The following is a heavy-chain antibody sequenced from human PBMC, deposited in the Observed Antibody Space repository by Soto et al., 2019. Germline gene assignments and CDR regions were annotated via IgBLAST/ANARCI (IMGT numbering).Heavy chain of an antibody. CDR3: VMMDNYVTPTPPDV. V-gene: IGHV1-18*01. D-gene: IGHD3-16*01. Sequence: QVQLVQSGDEVKKPGASVTVSCKASGYICVNYGIAWVRPAPVQGLEWMGWISPYTGNTHSATTVQGRHTMTTDTSTSTAYMNLGSLTSDDTAVYYCVMMDNYVTPTPPDVWGQGTTVTVSS. CDR1: GYICVNYG. CDR2: ISPYTGNT. J-gene: IGHJ6*02.